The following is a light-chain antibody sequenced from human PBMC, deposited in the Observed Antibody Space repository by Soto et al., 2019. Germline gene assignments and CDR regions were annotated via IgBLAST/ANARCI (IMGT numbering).Light chain of an antibody. CDR1: QSVSSY. CDR2: DAY. Sequence: SPGERATLSCRASQSVSSYLAWYQQKPGQAPRLLIYDAYNRATGIPARFSGSGSGTDFTLTISSLEPEDFAVYYCQQSSNSPELSLGGVTKVDIK. V-gene: IGKV3-11*01. J-gene: IGKJ4*01. CDR3: QQSSNSPELS.